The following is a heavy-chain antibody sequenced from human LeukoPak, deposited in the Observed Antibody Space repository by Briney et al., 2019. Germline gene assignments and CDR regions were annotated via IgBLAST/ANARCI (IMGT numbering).Heavy chain of an antibody. CDR3: AKGGGRPLDDAFDI. Sequence: GGSLRLSCAASGFTFSNHNMNWVRQAPGKGLQWVSSISTTGASTYYADSVKGRFTVSRDNSKNTLSLQMDNLRTEDTAVYYCAKGGGRPLDDAFDIWGQETMVTVSS. J-gene: IGHJ3*02. CDR2: ISTTGAST. V-gene: IGHV3-23*01. CDR1: GFTFSNHN.